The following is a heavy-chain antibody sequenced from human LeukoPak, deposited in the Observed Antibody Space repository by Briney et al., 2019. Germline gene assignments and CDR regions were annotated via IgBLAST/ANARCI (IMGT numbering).Heavy chain of an antibody. D-gene: IGHD5-18*01. V-gene: IGHV4-34*01. Sequence: SETLSLTCAVYGGSFSGYYWSWIRQPPGKGLEWIGEISHSGSTNYNPSLKSRVTISVDTSKNQFSLKLSSVTAADTAVYYCARGLHSYGYPPRYWGQGTLVTVSS. CDR1: GGSFSGYY. J-gene: IGHJ4*02. CDR2: ISHSGST. CDR3: ARGLHSYGYPPRY.